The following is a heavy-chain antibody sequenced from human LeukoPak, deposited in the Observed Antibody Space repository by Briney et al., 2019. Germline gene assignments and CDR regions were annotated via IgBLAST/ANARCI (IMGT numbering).Heavy chain of an antibody. CDR1: GFTFSSYS. CDR2: ISSSSSYI. J-gene: IGHJ1*01. V-gene: IGHV3-21*01. Sequence: PGGSLRLSCAASGFTFSSYSMNWVRQAPGKGLEWVSCISSSSSYIYYADSVKGRFTISRDNSKNTLYLQMNSLRAEDTAVYYCARGNRGDDYSDYGSSEYFQHWGQGTLVTVSS. CDR3: ARGNRGDDYSDYGSSEYFQH. D-gene: IGHD4-11*01.